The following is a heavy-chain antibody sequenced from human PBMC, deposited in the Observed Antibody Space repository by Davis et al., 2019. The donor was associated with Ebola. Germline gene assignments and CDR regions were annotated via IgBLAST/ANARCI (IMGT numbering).Heavy chain of an antibody. V-gene: IGHV3-7*01. J-gene: IGHJ6*02. CDR1: GFTFSSYW. D-gene: IGHD3-3*01. CDR3: ARDVSGYDFWSGYSNYYYGMDV. Sequence: GESLKISCAASGFTFSSYWMSWVRQAPGKGLEWVASIKQDGSEKYYVDSVKGRCTISRDNAKNSLYLQMNSLRDEDTAVYYCARDVSGYDFWSGYSNYYYGMDVWGQGTTVTVSS. CDR2: IKQDGSEK.